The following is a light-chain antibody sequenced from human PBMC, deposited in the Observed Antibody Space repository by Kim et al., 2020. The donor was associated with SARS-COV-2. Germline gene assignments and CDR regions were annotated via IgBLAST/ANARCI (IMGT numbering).Light chain of an antibody. CDR1: QGIGNW. CDR2: AAS. V-gene: IGKV1-12*01. J-gene: IGKJ4*01. Sequence: ASVGDKVTITCRASQGIGNWLAWYQQKPGKAPNILIYAASNLQSGVPSRFSGSGSGTDFTLTISSLQPEDFATYYCLQADRFPLTFGGGTKVDIK. CDR3: LQADRFPLT.